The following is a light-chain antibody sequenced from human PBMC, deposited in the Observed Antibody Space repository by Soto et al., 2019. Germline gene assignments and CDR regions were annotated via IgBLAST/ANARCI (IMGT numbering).Light chain of an antibody. CDR3: QQYGSSPPWT. Sequence: DIQMTQSPSSLSASVGDRVTITCRASQDIENDLGWYQQRPGKAPRRLIYTTSTLHSGVPSRFSGSGSGTEFTLTISRLQPEDFAVYYCQQYGSSPPWTFGQGTKVEIK. CDR2: TTS. V-gene: IGKV1-17*01. CDR1: QDIEND. J-gene: IGKJ1*01.